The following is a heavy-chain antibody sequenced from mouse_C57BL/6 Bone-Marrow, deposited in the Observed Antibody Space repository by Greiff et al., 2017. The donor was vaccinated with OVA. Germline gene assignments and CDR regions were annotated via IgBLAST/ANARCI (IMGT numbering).Heavy chain of an antibody. J-gene: IGHJ2*01. CDR2: ISSGGSYT. CDR1: GFTFSSYG. CDR3: ARRVPSDYYGSSYDGY. V-gene: IGHV5-6*03. Sequence: DVKLVESGGGLVKPGGSLKLSCAASGFTFSSYGMSWVRQTPDKRLEWVATISSGGSYTYYPDSVKGRFTISRDNAKNTLYLQMSSLKSEDTAMYYCARRVPSDYYGSSYDGYWGQGTTLTVSS. D-gene: IGHD1-1*01.